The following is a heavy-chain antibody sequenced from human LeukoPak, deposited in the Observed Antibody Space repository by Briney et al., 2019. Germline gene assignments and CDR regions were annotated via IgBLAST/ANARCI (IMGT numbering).Heavy chain of an antibody. CDR3: AREWSYSSSWYELGWFDP. Sequence: SETLSLTCTVSGGSISSYYWCWIRQPAGKGLEWIGRIYTSGSTNYNPSLKSRVTMSVDTSKNQFSLKLSSVTAADTAVYYCAREWSYSSSWYELGWFDPWGQGTLVTVSS. D-gene: IGHD6-13*01. CDR1: GGSISSYY. CDR2: IYTSGST. J-gene: IGHJ5*02. V-gene: IGHV4-4*07.